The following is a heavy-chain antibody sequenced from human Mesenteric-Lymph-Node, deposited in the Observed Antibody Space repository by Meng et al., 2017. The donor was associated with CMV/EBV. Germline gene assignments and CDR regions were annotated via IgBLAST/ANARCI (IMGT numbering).Heavy chain of an antibody. D-gene: IGHD3-3*01. J-gene: IGHJ6*02. Sequence: GESLKISCKGSGYSFTSYWIGWVRQMPGKGLEWMGIIYPGDSDTRYSPSFQGQVTISADKSISTAYLQWSSLKASDTAMYYCARHHYDFWSGTLPYGMDVWGQGTTVTVSS. V-gene: IGHV5-51*01. CDR2: IYPGDSDT. CDR3: ARHHYDFWSGTLPYGMDV. CDR1: GYSFTSYW.